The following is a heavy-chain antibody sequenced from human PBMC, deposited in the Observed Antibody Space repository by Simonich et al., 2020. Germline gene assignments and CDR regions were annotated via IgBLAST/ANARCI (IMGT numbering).Heavy chain of an antibody. D-gene: IGHD6-19*01. J-gene: IGHJ4*02. CDR2: IRRKANGGTT. CDR1: GFTFGDYA. CDR3: TRDQAVAGRSHRPMDY. Sequence: EVQLVESGGGLVQPGRSLRLSCTASGFTFGDYAMSWVRQAPGKGLEWEGFIRRKANGGTTEYAASVKGRFTISRDDSKSIAYLQMNSLKTEDTAGYYCTRDQAVAGRSHRPMDYWGQGTLVTVSS. V-gene: IGHV3-49*04.